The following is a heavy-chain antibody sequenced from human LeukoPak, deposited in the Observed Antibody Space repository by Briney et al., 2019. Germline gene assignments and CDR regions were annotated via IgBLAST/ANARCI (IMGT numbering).Heavy chain of an antibody. CDR3: ARIYSRGWSLDY. CDR2: MYTSGST. CDR1: SGSISSYY. D-gene: IGHD6-19*01. J-gene: IGHJ4*02. V-gene: IGHV4-4*07. Sequence: SETLSLTCTVSSGSISSYYWTWIRQSAGKGLEWIGRMYTSGSTKYSPSFESRVTMSGDASKNQFSLRLNSVTAADTAIYYCARIYSRGWSLDYWGPGTLVTVSS.